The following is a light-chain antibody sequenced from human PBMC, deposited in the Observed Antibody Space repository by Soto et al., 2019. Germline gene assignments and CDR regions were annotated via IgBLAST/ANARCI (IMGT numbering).Light chain of an antibody. CDR1: QSVSTY. V-gene: IGKV3-11*01. CDR3: QQGGS. J-gene: IGKJ4*01. CDR2: DAF. Sequence: EIVLTQSPATLSLSPGEGATLSCRASQSVSTYLAWYQQKPGQAPRLLIYDAFNRATGIPARFSGSGSGTDITLTIRSLEPEDFAVYYCQQGGSFGGGTKVEIK.